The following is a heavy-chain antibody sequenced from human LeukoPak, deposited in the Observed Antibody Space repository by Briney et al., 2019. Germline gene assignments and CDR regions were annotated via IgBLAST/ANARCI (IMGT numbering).Heavy chain of an antibody. CDR2: IYYSGRT. Sequence: SETLTLTCTVSGGSISSYYWTWIRQPPGKGLEWIGFIYYSGRTNYNPSLKSRVTILVDTSKNQFSLRLSSVTAADTAVYYCARTGSYDTNGLDSWGQGTLVIVSS. V-gene: IGHV4-59*08. D-gene: IGHD2-8*01. CDR1: GGSISSYY. CDR3: ARTGSYDTNGLDS. J-gene: IGHJ4*02.